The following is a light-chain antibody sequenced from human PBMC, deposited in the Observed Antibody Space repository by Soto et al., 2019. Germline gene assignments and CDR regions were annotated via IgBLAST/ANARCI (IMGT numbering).Light chain of an antibody. CDR1: QDIRNF. Sequence: DIQMTQSPSSLSASVGDRVTITCQASQDIRNFLNWYQQKPGKAPKLLIYAASNLETGVPSRFSGSGSGTDFTFTISSLQPEDIATYYCQQYDNVLVTFGPGTKVYIK. V-gene: IGKV1-33*01. J-gene: IGKJ3*01. CDR3: QQYDNVLVT. CDR2: AAS.